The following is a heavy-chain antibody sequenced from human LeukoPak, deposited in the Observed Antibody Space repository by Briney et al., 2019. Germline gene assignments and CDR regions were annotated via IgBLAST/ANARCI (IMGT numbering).Heavy chain of an antibody. CDR2: ISGSGTST. Sequence: GGSLRLSCAASGFTFSSYAMSWVRQAPGKGLEWVSGISGSGTSTYYADSVKGRFTISRDNSKNTLYLQMNSLRAEDTAVYYCARTLGEHSDYWGQGTLVTVSS. J-gene: IGHJ4*02. V-gene: IGHV3-23*01. D-gene: IGHD1/OR15-1a*01. CDR3: ARTLGEHSDY. CDR1: GFTFSSYA.